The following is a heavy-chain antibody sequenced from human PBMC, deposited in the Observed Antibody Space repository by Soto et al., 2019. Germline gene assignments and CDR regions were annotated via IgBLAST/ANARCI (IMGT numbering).Heavy chain of an antibody. V-gene: IGHV3-23*01. D-gene: IGHD6-19*01. Sequence: EVQLLESGGGLVQPGGSLRLSCATSGFTFNNFSMCWVRQAPGKGLEWVSAISDSGDYTYYADSVKGRFTIPRENSRNALYMQMNSLRAEDTAVYYWARKPDYRSGHDLAYWGQGTLVTVSS. CDR3: ARKPDYRSGHDLAY. CDR2: ISDSGDYT. CDR1: GFTFNNFS. J-gene: IGHJ4*02.